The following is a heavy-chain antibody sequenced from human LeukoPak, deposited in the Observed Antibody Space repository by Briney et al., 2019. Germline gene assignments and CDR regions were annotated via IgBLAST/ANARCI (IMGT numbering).Heavy chain of an antibody. Sequence: GASVKVSCKTSGYTFNSYGINWVRQAPGQGLEWMGWISAYNGNTNYAQKFQGRLTMTTDTSTSTAYMEMRSLRSDDTAVYYCARAEPLAATIFDYWGQGTLVTVSS. V-gene: IGHV1-18*01. CDR1: GYTFNSYG. J-gene: IGHJ4*02. D-gene: IGHD5-12*01. CDR2: ISAYNGNT. CDR3: ARAEPLAATIFDY.